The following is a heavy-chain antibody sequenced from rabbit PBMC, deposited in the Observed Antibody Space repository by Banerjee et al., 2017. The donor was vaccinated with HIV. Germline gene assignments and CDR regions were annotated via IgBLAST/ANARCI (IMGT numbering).Heavy chain of an antibody. CDR1: EFDLSRYY. V-gene: IGHV1S45*01. D-gene: IGHD4-1*01. J-gene: IGHJ4*01. CDR2: IITSSGST. Sequence: QEQLKETGGGLVQPGGSLKLSCKASEFDLSRYYMSWVRQAPGKGLEVVACIITSSGSTWYASWVNGRFTISKTSWTTVTLQMTSLTAADTATYFCARDLAGVIGWNFNLWGQGTLVTVS. CDR3: ARDLAGVIGWNFNL.